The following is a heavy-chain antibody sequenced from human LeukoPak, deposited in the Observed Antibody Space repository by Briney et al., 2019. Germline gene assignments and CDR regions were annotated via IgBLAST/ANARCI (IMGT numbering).Heavy chain of an antibody. Sequence: PGGSLRLSCAASGFTFSSYGMHWVRQAPGKGLEWVAVISYDGSNKYYADSVKGRFTISRDNSKNTLYLQMNSLRAEDTAVYYCAKDACSSTSCYDPLRYFDYWGQGTLVTVSS. CDR1: GFTFSSYG. CDR2: ISYDGSNK. CDR3: AKDACSSTSCYDPLRYFDY. D-gene: IGHD2-2*01. J-gene: IGHJ4*02. V-gene: IGHV3-30*18.